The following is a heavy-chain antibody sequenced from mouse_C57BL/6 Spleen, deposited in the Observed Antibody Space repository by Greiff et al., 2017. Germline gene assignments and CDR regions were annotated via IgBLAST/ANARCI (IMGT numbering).Heavy chain of an antibody. Sequence: QVQLQQSGAELVRPGTSVKVSCKASGYAFTNYWIEWVKQRPGQGLEWIGVINPGSGGTNYNEKFKGKATLTADKSSSTAYMQLSSQTSEDSAVYFCARGDYDYFAYWGQGTLVTVSA. CDR3: ARGDYDYFAY. CDR2: INPGSGGT. CDR1: GYAFTNYW. D-gene: IGHD2-4*01. V-gene: IGHV1-54*01. J-gene: IGHJ3*01.